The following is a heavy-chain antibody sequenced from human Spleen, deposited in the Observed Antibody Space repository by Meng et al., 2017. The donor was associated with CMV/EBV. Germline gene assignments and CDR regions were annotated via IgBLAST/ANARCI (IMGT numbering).Heavy chain of an antibody. CDR2: IYYSGST. J-gene: IGHJ4*02. Sequence: GSLRLSCTVSGGSVSSGSFYWSWIRQPPGKGLEWIGYIYYSGSTNYNPSLKSRVTISVDKSKNQFSLKLRSVTAADTAVYYCARENYGALDYWGQGTLVTVSS. V-gene: IGHV4-61*01. CDR1: GGSVSSGSFY. D-gene: IGHD4-17*01. CDR3: ARENYGALDY.